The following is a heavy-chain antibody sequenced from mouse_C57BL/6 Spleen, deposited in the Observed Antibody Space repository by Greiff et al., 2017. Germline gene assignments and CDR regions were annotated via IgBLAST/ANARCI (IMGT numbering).Heavy chain of an antibody. J-gene: IGHJ4*01. V-gene: IGHV1-81*01. CDR2: IYPRSGNT. CDR3: ARGPYYGSSYDYAMDY. Sequence: QVQLKQSGAELARPGASVKLSCKASGYTFTSYGISWVKQRTGQGLEWIGEIYPRSGNTYYNEKFKGKATLTADKSSSTAYMELRSLTSEDSAVYFCARGPYYGSSYDYAMDYWGQGTSVTVSS. D-gene: IGHD1-1*01. CDR1: GYTFTSYG.